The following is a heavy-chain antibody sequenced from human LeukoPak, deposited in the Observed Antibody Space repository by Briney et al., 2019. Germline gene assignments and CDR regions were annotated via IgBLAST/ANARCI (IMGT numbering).Heavy chain of an antibody. Sequence: GGSLRLSRAASGFTFSSYGMHWVRQAPGKGLEWVSYISSSGSTIYYADSVKGRFTISRDNAKNSLYLQMNSLRAEDTAVYYCARDQVAQTYYDFWGQGTLVTVSS. D-gene: IGHD3-3*01. CDR3: ARDQVAQTYYDF. J-gene: IGHJ4*02. CDR1: GFTFSSYG. V-gene: IGHV3-48*04. CDR2: ISSSGSTI.